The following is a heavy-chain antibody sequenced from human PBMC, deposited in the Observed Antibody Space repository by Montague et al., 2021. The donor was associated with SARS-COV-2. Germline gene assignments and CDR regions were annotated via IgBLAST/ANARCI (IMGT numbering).Heavy chain of an antibody. CDR2: VFDSGST. V-gene: IGHV4-59*13. D-gene: IGHD5-12*01. Sequence: SETLSLTCTVSGGSISSYYWSWIRQPPGNGLEWIGHVFDSGSTNCNPSLKSRVTISVDTSKNQFSLKLSSVTAADTAVYYCARGEWLRGGMDVWGQGTTVTVSS. J-gene: IGHJ6*02. CDR3: ARGEWLRGGMDV. CDR1: GGSISSYY.